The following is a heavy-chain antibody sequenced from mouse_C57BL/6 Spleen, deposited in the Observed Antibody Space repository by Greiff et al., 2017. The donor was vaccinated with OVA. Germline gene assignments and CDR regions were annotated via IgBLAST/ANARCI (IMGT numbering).Heavy chain of an antibody. Sequence: VKLVESGAELVRPGASVTLSCKASGYTFTDYEMHWVKQTPVHGLEWIGAIDPETGGTDYNQKFKGKAILTADKSSSTAYMELRSLTSEDSAVYYCTRSGGVVQYYFDYWGQGTTLTVSS. CDR1: GYTFTDYE. CDR2: IDPETGGT. V-gene: IGHV1-15*01. CDR3: TRSGGVVQYYFDY. J-gene: IGHJ2*01. D-gene: IGHD1-1*02.